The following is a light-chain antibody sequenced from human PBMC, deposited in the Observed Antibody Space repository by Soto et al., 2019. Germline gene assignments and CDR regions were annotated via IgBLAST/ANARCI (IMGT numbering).Light chain of an antibody. Sequence: EIVLTQSPATLSLSPGERATLSCRASQSVSRYLAWYQQKPGQAPRLLIYDASNRATGIPARFSGSGSGTDFTLTISSLEPEDFAVYYCQQRIIGTFGGGTRVEIK. V-gene: IGKV3-11*01. CDR1: QSVSRY. CDR3: QQRIIGT. CDR2: DAS. J-gene: IGKJ4*01.